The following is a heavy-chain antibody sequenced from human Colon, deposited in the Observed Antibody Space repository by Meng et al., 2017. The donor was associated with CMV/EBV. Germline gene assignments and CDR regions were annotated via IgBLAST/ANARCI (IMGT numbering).Heavy chain of an antibody. D-gene: IGHD6-13*01. CDR3: ASWSSSWTDSFDY. CDR2: ISFHEKNE. CDR1: GFRFSSYA. J-gene: IGHJ4*02. Sequence: SCAASGFRFSSYAMHWVRQAPGKGLEWVAAISFHEKNEYYADSVKGRFTISRDNSKNTLYLQMSNLSPEDTAVYYCASWSSSWTDSFDYWGQGTLVTVSS. V-gene: IGHV3-30*04.